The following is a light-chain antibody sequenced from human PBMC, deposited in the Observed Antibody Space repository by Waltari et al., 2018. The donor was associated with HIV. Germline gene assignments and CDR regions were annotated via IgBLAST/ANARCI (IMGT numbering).Light chain of an antibody. V-gene: IGLV1-40*01. CDR3: QSYDGSLSGFWV. Sequence: QSVLTQPPSVSGAPGQRVTISCTRNSSNIGAGSDVHRYQQLPGIAPKLLIYGNSKRRSGVPDRFSGSKSGTSASLAITGLQAEEEADYYCQSYDGSLSGFWVFGGGTKLTVL. CDR2: GNS. J-gene: IGLJ3*02. CDR1: SSNIGAGSD.